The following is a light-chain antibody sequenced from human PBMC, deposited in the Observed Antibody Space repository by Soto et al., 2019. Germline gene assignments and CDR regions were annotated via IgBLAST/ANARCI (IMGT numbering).Light chain of an antibody. CDR2: KAS. CDR1: QSISSW. CDR3: QPYYSYPHT. V-gene: IGKV1-5*03. J-gene: IGKJ2*01. Sequence: DIQLTQSPSTLSPSVGDRVTITCRASQSISSWLAWYQQKPGKAHKLLIYKASSLQSGVPSRFSVSGSGTEFTLAISSLQPDDFATYYCQPYYSYPHTFGQGTKLEIK.